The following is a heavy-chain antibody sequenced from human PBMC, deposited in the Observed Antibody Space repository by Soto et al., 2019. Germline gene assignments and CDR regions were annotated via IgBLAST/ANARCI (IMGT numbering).Heavy chain of an antibody. D-gene: IGHD2-2*01. CDR1: GYTFNTYF. CDR2: IRPHNGNT. CDR3: ARDTSNSFDY. Sequence: HVQLVQSGGELKKPGASVKVSCNTSGYTFNTYFITWVREAPGQGLEWRGWIRPHNGNTNYAEKFQGRVTMTTDTITKTAYMELRNLRFDDTAVYYCARDTSNSFDYWGQGTLVTVSS. J-gene: IGHJ4*02. V-gene: IGHV1-18*01.